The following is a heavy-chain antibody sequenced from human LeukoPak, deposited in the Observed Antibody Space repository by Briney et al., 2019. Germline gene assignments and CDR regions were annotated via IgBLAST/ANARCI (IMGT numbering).Heavy chain of an antibody. Sequence: SETLSLTCTVSGGSISTYYWSWIRQPPGKGLEWIGYIYYSGSTSYNPSLKSRVTISVDTSKNQFSLKLSSVTAADTAVYYCARTRYYYNSRSYGAPYYFDYWGQGTLVTVSS. D-gene: IGHD3-10*01. V-gene: IGHV4-59*01. CDR3: ARTRYYYNSRSYGAPYYFDY. CDR1: GGSISTYY. CDR2: IYYSGST. J-gene: IGHJ4*02.